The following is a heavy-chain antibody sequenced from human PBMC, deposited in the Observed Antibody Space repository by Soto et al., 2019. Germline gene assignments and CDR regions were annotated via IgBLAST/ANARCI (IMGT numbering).Heavy chain of an antibody. CDR1: GFTFSSYS. D-gene: IGHD3-10*01. J-gene: IGHJ6*02. V-gene: IGHV3-48*02. CDR3: AKDGGSFYYYGMDV. CDR2: ISSRSTTM. Sequence: GGSLRLSCAASGFTFSSYSMYWVRQAPGKGLEWISEISSRSTTMYYADSVKGRFTISRDNAKNSLYLQMNSLRDEDTAVYYCAKDGGSFYYYGMDVWGQGTTVTVS.